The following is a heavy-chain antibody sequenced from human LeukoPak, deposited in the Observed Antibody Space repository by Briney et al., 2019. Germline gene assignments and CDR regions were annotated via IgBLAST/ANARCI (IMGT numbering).Heavy chain of an antibody. Sequence: GASVKVSCKASGYIFTSYYIHWVRQAPGQGLQWLGVINPIGASTIYAQNFQGRVTMARDTSTSTVYMELSSLRSEDTAVYYCARSLYLLNRDALDIWGQGKMVTVSS. V-gene: IGHV1-46*01. D-gene: IGHD1-14*01. J-gene: IGHJ3*02. CDR1: GYIFTSYY. CDR3: ARSLYLLNRDALDI. CDR2: INPIGAST.